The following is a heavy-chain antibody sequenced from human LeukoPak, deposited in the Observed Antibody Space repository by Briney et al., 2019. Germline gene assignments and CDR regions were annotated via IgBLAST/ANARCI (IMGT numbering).Heavy chain of an antibody. J-gene: IGHJ3*02. Sequence: GGSLRLSCAASGFTFSNYPMGWVRQAPGKGLEWLSAIGEEKSDSWTKSADSGKGRFTISRDNSKNTLYLQMNSLRAEDTAVYYCARESSGYHMGDAFDIWGQGTMVTVSS. CDR2: IGEEKSDSWT. CDR3: ARESSGYHMGDAFDI. CDR1: GFTFSNYP. V-gene: IGHV3-23*01. D-gene: IGHD3-22*01.